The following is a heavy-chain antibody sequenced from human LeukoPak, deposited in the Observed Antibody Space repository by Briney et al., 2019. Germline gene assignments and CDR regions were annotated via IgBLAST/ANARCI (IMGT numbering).Heavy chain of an antibody. Sequence: GGSLRLSCAASGFTFSSYAMHWVRQAPGKGLEWVAVISYDGSNKYYADSVKGRFTISRDNSKNTLYLQMNSLRAEDTAVYYCAKSPGSYSNQLHYWGQGTLVTVSS. D-gene: IGHD4-11*01. J-gene: IGHJ4*02. CDR1: GFTFSSYA. CDR2: ISYDGSNK. V-gene: IGHV3-30-3*02. CDR3: AKSPGSYSNQLHY.